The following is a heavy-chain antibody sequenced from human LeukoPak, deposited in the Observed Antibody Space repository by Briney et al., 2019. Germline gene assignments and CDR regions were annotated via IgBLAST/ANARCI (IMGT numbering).Heavy chain of an antibody. CDR2: ISYDGSNK. V-gene: IGHV3-30*04. J-gene: IGHJ5*02. CDR1: GFTFSHYA. Sequence: PGRSLRLSCAASGFTFSHYAIHWVRQAPGKGLEWVAVISYDGSNKYYADSVKGRFTISRDNSKNTLYLQMNSLRAEDTAVYYCARQPGAGWFDPWGQGTLVTVSS. CDR3: ARQPGAGWFDP. D-gene: IGHD3-10*01.